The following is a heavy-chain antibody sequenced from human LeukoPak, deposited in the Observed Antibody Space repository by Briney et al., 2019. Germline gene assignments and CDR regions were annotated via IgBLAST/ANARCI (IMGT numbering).Heavy chain of an antibody. D-gene: IGHD6-19*01. CDR3: ASTDSSGSPYYYYYYYMDV. J-gene: IGHJ6*03. V-gene: IGHV1-69*13. CDR1: GGTFSSYA. Sequence: SVKVSCKASGGTFSSYAISWVRQAPGQGLEWMGGIIPIFGTANYAQKFQGRVTITADESTSTAYMELSSLRSEDTAVYYCASTDSSGSPYYYYYYYMDVWGKGTTVTVSS. CDR2: IIPIFGTA.